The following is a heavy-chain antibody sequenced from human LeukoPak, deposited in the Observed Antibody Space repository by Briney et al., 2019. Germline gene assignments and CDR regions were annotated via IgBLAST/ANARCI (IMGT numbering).Heavy chain of an antibody. D-gene: IGHD3-10*01. CDR3: AKDRSKGYGSGSSYIRAQKYYFDY. J-gene: IGHJ4*02. V-gene: IGHV3-7*01. CDR1: RFTFSNYW. Sequence: GGSLRLSCAASRFTFSNYWMSWVRQAPGKGLEWVANIKQDGSEKYYVDSVKGRFTISRDNSKNTLYLQMNSLRADDTAVYYCAKDRSKGYGSGSSYIRAQKYYFDYWGQGTLVTVSS. CDR2: IKQDGSEK.